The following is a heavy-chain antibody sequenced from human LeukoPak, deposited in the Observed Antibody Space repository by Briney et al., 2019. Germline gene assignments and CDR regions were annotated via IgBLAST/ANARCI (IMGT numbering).Heavy chain of an antibody. CDR3: AKDLNWGGR. Sequence: GGSLRLSCATSGFSFNSYPMHWVRQAPGKGLEWVAVVSYDATKKYNADSVKGRFTISRDNSKNTLYLQVNSLRAEDTAVYYCAKDLNWGGRWGQGTLVTVSS. CDR1: GFSFNSYP. D-gene: IGHD7-27*01. V-gene: IGHV3-30-3*01. J-gene: IGHJ4*02. CDR2: VSYDATKK.